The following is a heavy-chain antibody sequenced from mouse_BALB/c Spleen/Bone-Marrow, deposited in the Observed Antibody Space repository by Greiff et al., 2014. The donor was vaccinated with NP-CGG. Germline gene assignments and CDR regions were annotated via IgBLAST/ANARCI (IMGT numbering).Heavy chain of an antibody. Sequence: VQLVESGAELVKPGASVKLSCMASGYTFTDYIIHWVKQRSGQGLEWIGWFYPGSGSMKYNEKIKDKATLTADKSSSTVYMELSRLTSEDSAVYFCARHDLLSSYGLDYWGQGTSVTVSS. CDR3: ARHDLLSSYGLDY. D-gene: IGHD1-1*02. J-gene: IGHJ4*01. CDR1: GYTFTDYI. CDR2: FYPGSGSM. V-gene: IGHV1-62-2*01.